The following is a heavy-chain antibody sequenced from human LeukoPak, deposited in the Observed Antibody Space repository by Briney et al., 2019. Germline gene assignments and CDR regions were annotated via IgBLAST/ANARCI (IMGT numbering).Heavy chain of an antibody. V-gene: IGHV3-49*03. CDR1: GFNFGDYA. J-gene: IGHJ5*02. CDR3: TSQYDSSGYLPDH. D-gene: IGHD3-22*01. CDR2: IRSKAYGGAT. Sequence: GGSLRLSCTASGFNFGDYAMSWFRQAPGKGMEWVGFIRSKAYGGATEYAASVKGRFTISRDDSKSIAYLQMNSLKTEDTAVYYCTSQYDSSGYLPDHWGQGTLVTVSS.